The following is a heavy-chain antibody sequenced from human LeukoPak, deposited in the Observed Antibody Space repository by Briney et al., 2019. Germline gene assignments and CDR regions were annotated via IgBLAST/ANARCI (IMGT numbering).Heavy chain of an antibody. D-gene: IGHD3-22*01. CDR3: ARGRPITMVVVIESYGMDV. CDR1: GYTFTGYY. CDR2: IHPNSGGT. J-gene: IGHJ6*02. Sequence: ASVKVSCKASGYTFTGYYMHWVRQAPGQGLEWMGWIHPNSGGTNYAQKFQAWVTMTRDTSISTAYMELTRLTSDDTAVYYCARGRPITMVVVIESYGMDVWGQGTTVTVSS. V-gene: IGHV1-2*04.